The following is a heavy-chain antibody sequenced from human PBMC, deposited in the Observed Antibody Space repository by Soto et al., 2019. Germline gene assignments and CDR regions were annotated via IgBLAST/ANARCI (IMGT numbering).Heavy chain of an antibody. V-gene: IGHV1-3*01. J-gene: IGHJ6*02. CDR2: INAGNGNT. CDR3: ARDQGFGETSYYYYYGMDV. D-gene: IGHD3-10*01. Sequence: TSVKLSCKDSGYTITSNAMHWVRQAPEQRLEWMGWINAGNGNTKYSQKFQGRVTITRDTSASTAYMELSSLRSEDTAVYYCARDQGFGETSYYYYYGMDVWGQGTTVTVSS. CDR1: GYTITSNA.